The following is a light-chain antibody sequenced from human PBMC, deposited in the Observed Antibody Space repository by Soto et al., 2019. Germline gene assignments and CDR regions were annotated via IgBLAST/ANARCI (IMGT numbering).Light chain of an antibody. Sequence: EIVLTQSAGTLSLSPGERGSLXCRASQSVSSSYLAWYQQKPGQAPRLLXXDTSSRATGIQERFSGSGSGKDFTLIITRLEPEEFAVYYCKQYGISPPRTFGQGTKVDIK. CDR2: DTS. V-gene: IGKV3-20*01. CDR1: QSVSSSY. J-gene: IGKJ1*01. CDR3: KQYGISPPRT.